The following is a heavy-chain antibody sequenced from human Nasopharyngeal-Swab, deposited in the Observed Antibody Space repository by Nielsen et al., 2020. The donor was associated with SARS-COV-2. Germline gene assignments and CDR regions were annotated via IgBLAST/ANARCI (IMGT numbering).Heavy chain of an antibody. CDR3: ARDKNPTVFDF. V-gene: IGHV3-48*01. CDR1: GFTFSDYS. J-gene: IGHJ4*02. CDR2: ISHDSRTT. Sequence: GESLKISCAASGFTFSDYSMIWVRQAPGKGLEWLSYISHDSRTTVYADSVKGRFTISRDNAKTSLFLQMSSLRAEDTAVYFCARDKNPTVFDFWGQGTLITVSS. D-gene: IGHD1-14*01.